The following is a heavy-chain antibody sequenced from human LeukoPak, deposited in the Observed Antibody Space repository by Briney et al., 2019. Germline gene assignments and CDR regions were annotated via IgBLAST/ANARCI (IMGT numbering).Heavy chain of an antibody. CDR2: IKQDGSEK. CDR3: ARGSAANDY. V-gene: IGHV3-7*01. D-gene: IGHD2-15*01. Sequence: PGGSLRLSCAASGFTFSTYWMSWVRQAPGKGLEWVAKIKQDGSEKYYIDSVKGRFTISRDNAKNSLYLQMNSLRAEDTAMYYCARGSAANDYGDRGTLVPVSS. CDR1: GFTFSTYW. J-gene: IGHJ4*02.